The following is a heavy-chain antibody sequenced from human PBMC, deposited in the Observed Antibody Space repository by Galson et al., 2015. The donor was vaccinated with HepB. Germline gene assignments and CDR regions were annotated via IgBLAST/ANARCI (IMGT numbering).Heavy chain of an antibody. CDR2: IWYDGSNK. CDR3: AREWKYYYGSGSYYTQHDAFDI. V-gene: IGHV3-33*01. Sequence: SLRLSCAASGFTFSSYGMHWVRQAPGKGLEWVAVIWYDGSNKYYADSVKGRFTISRDNSKNTLYLQMNSLRAEDTAVYYCAREWKYYYGSGSYYTQHDAFDIWGQGTMVTVSS. J-gene: IGHJ3*02. D-gene: IGHD3-10*01. CDR1: GFTFSSYG.